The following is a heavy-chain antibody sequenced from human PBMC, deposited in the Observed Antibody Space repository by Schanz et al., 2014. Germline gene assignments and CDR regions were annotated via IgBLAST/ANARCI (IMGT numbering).Heavy chain of an antibody. CDR2: ISYDGINK. CDR1: GFTFTTFA. D-gene: IGHD3-16*01. J-gene: IGHJ3*01. V-gene: IGHV3-30*04. CDR3: TRDRGALINHNDALDL. Sequence: EQVLESGGGFVQPGGSLRLSCATSGFTFTTFAMTWVRQAPGKGLEWVAVISYDGINKYYAASVRGRFTISRDNSKNTVYLQMNSLRSEDTAVYYCTRDRGALINHNDALDLWGQGTMVSVSS.